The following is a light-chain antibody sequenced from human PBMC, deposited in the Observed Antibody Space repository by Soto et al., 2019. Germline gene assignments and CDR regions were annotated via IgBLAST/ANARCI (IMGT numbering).Light chain of an antibody. Sequence: DIQMTQSPSTLSASVGDGVTITCRASQSISSWLAWYQQKPGKAPKLLIYKASSLESGVPSRFSGSGSGTEFTLTISSLQPDDFATYYCQQYNSYWWTFGQGTKVDIK. CDR2: KAS. V-gene: IGKV1-5*03. J-gene: IGKJ1*01. CDR1: QSISSW. CDR3: QQYNSYWWT.